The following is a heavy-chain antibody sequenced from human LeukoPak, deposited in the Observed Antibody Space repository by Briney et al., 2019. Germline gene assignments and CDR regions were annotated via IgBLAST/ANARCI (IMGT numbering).Heavy chain of an antibody. D-gene: IGHD5-18*01. J-gene: IGHJ4*02. CDR1: GFTFSDYY. V-gene: IGHV3-11*04. CDR3: ARLSKLGYSYGYTFDY. CDR2: ISSSGRTI. Sequence: GGSLRLSCVASGFTFSDYYMSWIRQAPGKGLEWVSYISSSGRTIYDADSVKGRFTISRDNAKNTLYLQMNSLRAEDTAVYYCARLSKLGYSYGYTFDYWGQGTLVTVSS.